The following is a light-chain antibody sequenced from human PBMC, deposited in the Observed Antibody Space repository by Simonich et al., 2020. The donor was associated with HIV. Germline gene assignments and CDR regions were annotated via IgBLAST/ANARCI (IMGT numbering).Light chain of an antibody. CDR3: SSYTSSSTLV. CDR1: SSDVGGYNY. J-gene: IGLJ3*02. V-gene: IGLV2-14*03. CDR2: DVS. Sequence: QSALTQPASVSGSPGQSITISCTGTSSDVGGYNYVSWYQHHPGKPPKLMIYDVSKRPSGVSNRFSGSKSGNTASLTISGLQAEDEADYYCSSYTSSSTLVFGGGTKLTVL.